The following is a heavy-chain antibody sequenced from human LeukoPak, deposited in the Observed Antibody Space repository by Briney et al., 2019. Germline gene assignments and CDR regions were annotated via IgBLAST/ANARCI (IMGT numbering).Heavy chain of an antibody. V-gene: IGHV4-61*01. CDR3: ASSSTYFDY. Sequence: SETLSLTCTVSGGSISSSSYYWSWIRQPPGKGLEWIGYIYYSGSTNYNPSLKSRVTISVDTSKNQFSLELSSVTAADTAVYYCASSSTYFDYWGQGTLVTVSS. J-gene: IGHJ4*02. CDR2: IYYSGST. CDR1: GGSISSSSYY.